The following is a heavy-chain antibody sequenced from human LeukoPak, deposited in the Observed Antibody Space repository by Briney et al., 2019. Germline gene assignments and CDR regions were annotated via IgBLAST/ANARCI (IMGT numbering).Heavy chain of an antibody. J-gene: IGHJ4*02. Sequence: GVSLRLSCAASGFTFSSYAMSWVRQAPGKGLEWVSAISGSGGSTYYADSVKGRFTISRDNSKNTLYLHMNSLRAEDTAVYYCAKDVNYYDSSGYAGFDYWGQGTLVTVSS. D-gene: IGHD3-22*01. V-gene: IGHV3-23*01. CDR1: GFTFSSYA. CDR2: ISGSGGST. CDR3: AKDVNYYDSSGYAGFDY.